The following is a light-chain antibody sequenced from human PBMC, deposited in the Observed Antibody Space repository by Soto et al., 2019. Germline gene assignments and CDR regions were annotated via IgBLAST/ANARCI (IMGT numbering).Light chain of an antibody. CDR1: QRVSSY. CDR2: DAS. V-gene: IGKV3-11*01. J-gene: IGKJ4*01. Sequence: ILLTHSPATLSLSPKEGATLSCRASQRVSSYLAWYQQKPGQAPRLLIYDASNRATGIPARFSGSGSGTDFTLTISSLEPEDFAVYYCQQDNNWPLTFGGGTKVDIK. CDR3: QQDNNWPLT.